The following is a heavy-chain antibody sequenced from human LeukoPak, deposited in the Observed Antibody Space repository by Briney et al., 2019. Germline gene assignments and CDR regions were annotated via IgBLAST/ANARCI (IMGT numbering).Heavy chain of an antibody. Sequence: GGSLRLSCAASGFTLSNSWLHWVRQAPGPGRVWVSRMSERGSSTSYADSMKGRFTISRDNAKNTLYLQMNNLRADDTAVYYCAGGRLVATSKAVAIDYWGQRTLVTVS. CDR3: AGGRLVATSKAVAIDY. V-gene: IGHV3-74*01. CDR1: GFTLSNSW. CDR2: MSERGSST. J-gene: IGHJ4*02. D-gene: IGHD5-12*01.